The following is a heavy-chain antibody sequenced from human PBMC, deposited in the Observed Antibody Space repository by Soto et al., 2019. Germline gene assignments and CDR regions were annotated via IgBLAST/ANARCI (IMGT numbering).Heavy chain of an antibody. V-gene: IGHV4-59*01. CDR2: IYYSGRT. J-gene: IGHJ4*02. CDR1: GACIRDYF. D-gene: IGHD4-17*01. CDR3: ARVGGDDFGDSGGFDY. Sequence: EPLTLTVTVSGACIRDYFWAWIRQPPGKGLEWIGYIYYSGRTNYNPSLKSRVSISVDTSKNHFSLQLRSVTAADTAVYYCARVGGDDFGDSGGFDYWGQGTLVTVSS.